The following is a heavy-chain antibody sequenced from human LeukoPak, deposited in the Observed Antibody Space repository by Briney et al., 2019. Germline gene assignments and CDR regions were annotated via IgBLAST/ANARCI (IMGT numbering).Heavy chain of an antibody. CDR2: ISGRGVST. Sequence: GSLRLSCAASGFTFSSYAMSWVRQAPGKGLEWVSAISGRGVSTYYADSVKGRFTISRDNSKNALYLQMNSLRAEDTAVYYCAKGNQLLVFDPWGQGTLVTVSS. D-gene: IGHD2-2*01. CDR1: GFTFSSYA. V-gene: IGHV3-23*01. CDR3: AKGNQLLVFDP. J-gene: IGHJ5*02.